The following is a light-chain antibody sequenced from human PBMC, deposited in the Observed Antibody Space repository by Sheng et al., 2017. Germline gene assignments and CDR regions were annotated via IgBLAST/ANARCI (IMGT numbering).Light chain of an antibody. J-gene: IGKJ5*01. CDR1: ESVSSNY. V-gene: IGKV3D-20*02. CDR3: QQRSNWPQIT. Sequence: EIVVTQSPGTLSLSPGERATFSCRSSESVSSNYFVWYQRKAGQSPRLLIYGASSRATGTPDRFSGSGSGTDFTLTISSLEAEDFAMYYCQQRSNWPQITFGQGTRLEI. CDR2: GAS.